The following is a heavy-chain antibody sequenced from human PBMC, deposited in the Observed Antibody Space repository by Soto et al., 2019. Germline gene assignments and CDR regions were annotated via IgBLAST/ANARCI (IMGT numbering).Heavy chain of an antibody. J-gene: IGHJ4*02. D-gene: IGHD4-17*01. V-gene: IGHV3-30-3*01. CDR2: ISYDGSNK. Sequence: QVQLVESGGGVVQPGRSLRLSCAASGFTFRSYAMHWVRQAPGKGLEWVAVISYDGSNKYYADSVKGRFTITRDYSKNTLYLQMNSLRAEDTAVYYCARENYGDYYFDYWGQGTLATVSS. CDR1: GFTFRSYA. CDR3: ARENYGDYYFDY.